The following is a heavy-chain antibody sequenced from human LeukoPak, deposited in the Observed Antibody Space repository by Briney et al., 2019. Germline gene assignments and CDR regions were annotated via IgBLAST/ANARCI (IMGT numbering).Heavy chain of an antibody. CDR1: GFTFSSYS. CDR2: ISSSSSYI. Sequence: GGSLRLSCAASGFTFSSYSMNWVRQAPGEGLEWVSSISSSSSYIYYADSVKGRFTISRDNAKNSLYLQMSSLRVEDTAVYYCTRDPRHLDSWGQGTLVTVSS. V-gene: IGHV3-21*01. D-gene: IGHD6-6*01. J-gene: IGHJ4*02. CDR3: TRDPRHLDS.